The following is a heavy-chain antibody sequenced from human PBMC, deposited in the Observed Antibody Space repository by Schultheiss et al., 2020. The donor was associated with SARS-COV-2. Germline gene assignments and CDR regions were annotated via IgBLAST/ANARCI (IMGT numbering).Heavy chain of an antibody. J-gene: IGHJ4*02. Sequence: ASVKVSCKASGYTFTGYYMHWVRQAPGQGLEWMGRINPNSGGTNYAQKFQGRVTMTRDPSISTAYMELSRLRSDDTAVYYCARPPLTYSSSWYTAQGDFDYWGQGTRVTGSS. CDR3: ARPPLTYSSSWYTAQGDFDY. CDR2: INPNSGGT. D-gene: IGHD6-13*01. V-gene: IGHV1-2*06. CDR1: GYTFTGYY.